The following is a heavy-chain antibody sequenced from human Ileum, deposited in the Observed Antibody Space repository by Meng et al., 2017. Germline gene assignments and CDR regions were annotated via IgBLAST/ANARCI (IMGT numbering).Heavy chain of an antibody. V-gene: IGHV3-21*01. CDR3: ARERAGYYYDY. CDR1: GCTFSTYT. J-gene: IGHJ4*02. Sequence: ESAGKLFQPGVSLRLACVSCGCTFSTYTMDWVRQAPGRRLERVSSIIGSGNNIVYADSVKGRFTITRDNAKSSLYLQMNSLGDDDTAVYYCARERAGYYYDYWGQGTLVTVSS. D-gene: IGHD3-9*01. CDR2: IIGSGNNI.